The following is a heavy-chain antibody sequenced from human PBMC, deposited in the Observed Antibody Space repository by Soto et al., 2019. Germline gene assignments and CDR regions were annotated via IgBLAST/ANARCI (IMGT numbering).Heavy chain of an antibody. CDR2: IFWDDDK. V-gene: IGHV2-5*02. CDR1: GFSLSSSGVG. Sequence: SGPTLVNPTQTLTLTCTFSGFSLSSSGVGVGWIRQPPGEALEWLGIIFWDDDKRYSPSLKSRVTITKDTSKNQLVLTMTNMDLVDTATYYCAHLPWQHLWPRAPVVYWGQRTPVTVSS. D-gene: IGHD5-18*01. CDR3: AHLPWQHLWPRAPVVY. J-gene: IGHJ4*02.